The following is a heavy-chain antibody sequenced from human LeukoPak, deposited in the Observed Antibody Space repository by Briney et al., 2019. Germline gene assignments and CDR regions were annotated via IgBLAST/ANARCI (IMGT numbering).Heavy chain of an antibody. V-gene: IGHV1-2*02. CDR2: INPNSGGT. CDR3: ARDYEMRFDY. J-gene: IGHJ4*02. Sequence: ASVNVSCKASGYTFTGYYMHWVGQAPGQGREWMGWINPNSGGTNYAQKFQGRVTMTRDTSISTAYMELSRLRSDDTAVYYCARDYEMRFDYWGQGTLVTVSS. D-gene: IGHD3-3*01. CDR1: GYTFTGYY.